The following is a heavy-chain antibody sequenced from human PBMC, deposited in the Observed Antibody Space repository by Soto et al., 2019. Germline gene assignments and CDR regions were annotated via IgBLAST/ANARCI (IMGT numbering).Heavy chain of an antibody. CDR2: MYYGGRT. D-gene: IGHD1-26*01. CDR3: ARGTPSPLIVRRSRGPWFDP. V-gene: IGHV4-59*08. Sequence: SQTLSLTYSVSGGYISSYYWSWIRQPPGKGLEWIGYMYYGGRTNYNPSLKSRVTISVDTSKMQVSLKLRSVTAADTAVYFCARGTPSPLIVRRSRGPWFDPWGQGTLVTVS. CDR1: GGYISSYY. J-gene: IGHJ5*02.